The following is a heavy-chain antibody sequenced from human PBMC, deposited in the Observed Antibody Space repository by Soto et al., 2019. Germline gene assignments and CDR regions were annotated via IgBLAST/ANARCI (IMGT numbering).Heavy chain of an antibody. Sequence: VSSVKVSCKVSGYTLTELSMHWVRHAPGKGLEWMGGFDPEDGETIYAQKFQGRVTMTEDTSTDTAYMELSSLRSEDTAVYYCAPAPMRYFGAFDIWGQGTMVTGSS. CDR3: APAPMRYFGAFDI. CDR1: GYTLTELS. D-gene: IGHD1-1*01. CDR2: FDPEDGET. V-gene: IGHV1-24*01. J-gene: IGHJ3*02.